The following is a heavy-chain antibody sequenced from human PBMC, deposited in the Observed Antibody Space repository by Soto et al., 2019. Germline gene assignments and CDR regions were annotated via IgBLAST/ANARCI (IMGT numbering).Heavy chain of an antibody. CDR3: AKDQKITALSDFDS. V-gene: IGHV3-30*18. Sequence: QVQLVESGGGVVQPGASLTLSCEASGFTFRNYGMHWVRQAPGKGLERVAVVSYDGSNKLYAGSVKGRFTISRDNSKNTLFLQINSLRDEDTAVYFCAKDQKITALSDFDSWGQGTLVTVSS. D-gene: IGHD3-16*01. CDR2: VSYDGSNK. J-gene: IGHJ4*02. CDR1: GFTFRNYG.